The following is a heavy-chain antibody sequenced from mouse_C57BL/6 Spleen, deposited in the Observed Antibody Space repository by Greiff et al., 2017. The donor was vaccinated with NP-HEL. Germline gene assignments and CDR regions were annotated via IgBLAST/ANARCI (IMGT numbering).Heavy chain of an antibody. D-gene: IGHD1-1*01. CDR1: GFTFSDYG. V-gene: IGHV5-17*01. Sequence: EVKVVESGGGLVKPGGSLKLSCAASGFTFSDYGMHWVRQAPEKGLEWVAYISSGSSTIYYADTVKGRFTISRDNAKNTLFLQMTSLRSEDTAMYYCAKGGTTGSYYYAMDYWGQGTSVTVSS. J-gene: IGHJ4*01. CDR3: AKGGTTGSYYYAMDY. CDR2: ISSGSSTI.